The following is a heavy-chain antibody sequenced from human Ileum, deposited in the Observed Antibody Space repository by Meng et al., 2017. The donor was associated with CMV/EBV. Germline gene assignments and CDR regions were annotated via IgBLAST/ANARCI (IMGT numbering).Heavy chain of an antibody. V-gene: IGHV3-23*01. Sequence: GGPLRLSCVAPGLTFSNYAMGWVRQTPGKGLEWVSAISYSGVATYYADSVKGRFTISKDNSENTLYLQMDSLRGEDTAVYYCTDYDFWSGFPDFDFWGQGILVTVSS. J-gene: IGHJ4*02. CDR1: GLTFSNYA. D-gene: IGHD3-3*01. CDR3: TDYDFWSGFPDFDF. CDR2: ISYSGVAT.